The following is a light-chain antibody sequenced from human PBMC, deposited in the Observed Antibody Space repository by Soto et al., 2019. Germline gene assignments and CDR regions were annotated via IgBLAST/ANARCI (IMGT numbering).Light chain of an antibody. CDR3: QQYSNWPPIT. Sequence: TVMTQSPGPLSVSLRERATLSCRASQSVSIHLAWYQQKPGQAPRLLIYDTSTRATGIPARFSGSGSGTEFTLTISSLQSEDFAVYYCQQYSNWPPITVGQGTRLEIK. J-gene: IGKJ5*01. CDR1: QSVSIH. CDR2: DTS. V-gene: IGKV3-15*01.